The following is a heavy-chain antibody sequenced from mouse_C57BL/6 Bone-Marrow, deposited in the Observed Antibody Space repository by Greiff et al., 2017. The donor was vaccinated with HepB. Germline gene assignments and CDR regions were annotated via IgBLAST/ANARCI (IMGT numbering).Heavy chain of an antibody. V-gene: IGHV2-5*01. CDR1: GFSLTSYG. CDR2: IWRGGST. J-gene: IGHJ4*01. CDR3: AKKGLMGAMDY. D-gene: IGHD6-1*01. Sequence: VKVVESGPGLVQPSQSLSITCTVSGFSLTSYGVHWVRQSPGKGLEWLGVIWRGGSTDYNAAFMSRLSITKDNSKSQVFFKMNSLQADDTAIYYCAKKGLMGAMDYWGQGTSVTVSS.